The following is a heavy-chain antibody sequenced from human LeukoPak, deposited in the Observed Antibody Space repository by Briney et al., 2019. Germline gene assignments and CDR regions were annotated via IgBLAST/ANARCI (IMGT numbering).Heavy chain of an antibody. D-gene: IGHD1-14*01. Sequence: GGSLRLSCAASGFTVISNDMTCVRQAPGKGLEWVSVLYSDGNTKYADSVQGRFTISRDNSKNTLYLEMNSLSPDDTAVYYCARGVEPLAANTLAYWGQGTLVTVSS. CDR3: ARGVEPLAANTLAY. V-gene: IGHV3-53*01. J-gene: IGHJ4*02. CDR2: LYSDGNT. CDR1: GFTVISND.